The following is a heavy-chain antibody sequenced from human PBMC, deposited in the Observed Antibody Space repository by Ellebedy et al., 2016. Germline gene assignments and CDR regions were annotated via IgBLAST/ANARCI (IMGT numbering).Heavy chain of an antibody. V-gene: IGHV1-18*04. D-gene: IGHD3-10*01. Sequence: ASVKVSXKASGYNFDSYGITWVRQAPGQGLEWMGGHTNYAQKFQDRVIMTIDTSRNTACMELRNLRSDDTALYYCARTWTLIRGVLDVWGQGTTVRVSS. CDR2: GHT. CDR1: GYNFDSYG. CDR3: ARTWTLIRGVLDV. J-gene: IGHJ6*02.